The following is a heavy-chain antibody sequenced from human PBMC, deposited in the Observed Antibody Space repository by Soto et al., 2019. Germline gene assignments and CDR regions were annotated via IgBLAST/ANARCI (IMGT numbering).Heavy chain of an antibody. V-gene: IGHV4-31*03. CDR1: GGSISSGGYY. J-gene: IGHJ5*02. D-gene: IGHD6-19*01. CDR2: IYYSGST. Sequence: SETLSLTCSVSGGSISSGGYYWSWIRQHPGKGLEWIGYIYYSGSTYYNPSLKSRVIISVDMSKNQFSLKLSSVSAADTAVYYCARDDGAVAVYRWGQGTLVTVSS. CDR3: ARDDGAVAVYR.